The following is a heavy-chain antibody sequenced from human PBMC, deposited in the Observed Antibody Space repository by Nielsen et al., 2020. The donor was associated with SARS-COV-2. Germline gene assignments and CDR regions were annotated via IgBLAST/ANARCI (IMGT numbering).Heavy chain of an antibody. D-gene: IGHD3-10*01. CDR1: GFTFSSYG. Sequence: GESLKISCAASGFTFSSYGMHWVRQAPGKGLEWVAVIWYDGSNKYYADSVKGRFTISRDNSKNTLYLQMNSLRAEDTAMYYCARNFYGSGSYPFDPWGQGTLVTVSS. CDR3: ARNFYGSGSYPFDP. J-gene: IGHJ5*02. CDR2: IWYDGSNK. V-gene: IGHV3-33*01.